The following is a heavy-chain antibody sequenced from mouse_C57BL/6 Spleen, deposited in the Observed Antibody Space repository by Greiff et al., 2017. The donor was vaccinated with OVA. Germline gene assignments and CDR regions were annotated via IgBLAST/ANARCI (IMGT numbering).Heavy chain of an antibody. CDR1: GFSLTSYG. CDR2: IWSGGST. D-gene: IGHD2-1*01. J-gene: IGHJ4*01. V-gene: IGHV2-2*01. Sequence: VQLVESGPGLVQPSQSLSITCTVSGFSLTSYGVHWVRQSPGKGLEWLGVIWSGGSTDYNAAFISRLSISKDNSKSQVFFKMNSLQADDTAIYYCARKDGNYGGDYYAMDYWGQGTSVTVSS. CDR3: ARKDGNYGGDYYAMDY.